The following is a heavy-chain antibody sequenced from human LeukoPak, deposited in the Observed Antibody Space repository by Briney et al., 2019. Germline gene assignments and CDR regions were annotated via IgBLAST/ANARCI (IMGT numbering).Heavy chain of an antibody. D-gene: IGHD3-22*01. V-gene: IGHV4-39*01. J-gene: IGHJ4*02. Sequence: SETLSLTCTVSGGSISSSSYYWGWIRQPPGKGLEWIGSIYYSGSTYYNPSLKSRVTISVDTSKNQFSLKLSSVTAADTAVYYCNGYYYDSSGYFAGYWGQGTLVTVSS. CDR3: NGYYYDSSGYFAGY. CDR1: GGSISSSSYY. CDR2: IYYSGST.